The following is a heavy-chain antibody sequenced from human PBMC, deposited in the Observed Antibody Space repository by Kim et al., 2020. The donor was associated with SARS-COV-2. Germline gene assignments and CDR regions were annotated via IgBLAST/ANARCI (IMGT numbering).Heavy chain of an antibody. Sequence: ASVKVSCKASGYTFTSYGISWVRQAPGQGLEWMGWISAYNGNTNYAQKLQGRVTMTTDTSTSTAYMELRSLRSDDTAVYYCARDRLEMIGYSSSWWGGYWGQGTLVTVSS. D-gene: IGHD6-13*01. V-gene: IGHV1-18*01. J-gene: IGHJ4*02. CDR3: ARDRLEMIGYSSSWWGGY. CDR1: GYTFTSYG. CDR2: ISAYNGNT.